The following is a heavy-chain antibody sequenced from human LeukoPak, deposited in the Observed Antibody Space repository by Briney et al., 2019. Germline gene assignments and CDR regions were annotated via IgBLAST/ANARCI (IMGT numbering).Heavy chain of an antibody. D-gene: IGHD3-10*01. CDR1: GFTFSSYS. V-gene: IGHV3-21*01. CDR2: ISSNSRYI. CDR3: ARDRGKIWFGEGLDY. Sequence: PGGSLRLSCAASGFTFSSYSMNWVRQAPGKGLEWVSSISSNSRYIFYADSVRGRFTISRDNAKNSLYLQMNSLRAEDTAVYYCARDRGKIWFGEGLDYWGQGTRVTVSS. J-gene: IGHJ4*02.